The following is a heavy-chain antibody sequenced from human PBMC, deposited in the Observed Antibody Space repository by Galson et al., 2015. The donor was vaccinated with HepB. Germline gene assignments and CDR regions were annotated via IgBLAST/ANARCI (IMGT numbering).Heavy chain of an antibody. CDR3: AKGLDSPVDTAGDY. Sequence: SLRLSCAASGFTFNNYAMTWVRQAPGKGLEWVSVISGSGGYTHYADSVKGRFTISRDNSKNTVYLQMNSLRAEDTAVYYCAKGLDSPVDTAGDYWGQGTLVTVSS. CDR1: GFTFNNYA. CDR2: ISGSGGYT. J-gene: IGHJ4*02. V-gene: IGHV3-23*01. D-gene: IGHD5-18*01.